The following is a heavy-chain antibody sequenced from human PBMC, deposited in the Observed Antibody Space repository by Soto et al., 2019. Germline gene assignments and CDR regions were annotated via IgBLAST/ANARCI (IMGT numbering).Heavy chain of an antibody. V-gene: IGHV3-30*18. Sequence: GGSLRLSCAASGFTFSSYGMHWVRQAPGKGLEWVAVISYDGSNKYYADSVKGRFTISRDNSKNTLYLQMNSLRAEDTAVYYCAKDRVRGGSYLLFDYWGQGTLVTVSS. J-gene: IGHJ4*02. CDR1: GFTFSSYG. CDR3: AKDRVRGGSYLLFDY. CDR2: ISYDGSNK. D-gene: IGHD1-26*01.